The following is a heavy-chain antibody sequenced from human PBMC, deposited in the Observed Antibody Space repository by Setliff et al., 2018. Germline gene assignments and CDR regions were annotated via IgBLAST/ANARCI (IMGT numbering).Heavy chain of an antibody. CDR1: GFTFSDHS. V-gene: IGHV3-21*01. D-gene: IGHD2-21*01. J-gene: IGHJ3*02. CDR3: ARGGGGHIVVATFDFDI. Sequence: PGGSLRLSCVASGFTFSDHSMNWVRQAPGEGLEWVSSSSTTGRYRFYANSVEGRFTVSRGNTKNSLYLEMNGLRAGDTAVYYCARGGGGHIVVATFDFDIWGQGTKVTVS. CDR2: SSTTGRYR.